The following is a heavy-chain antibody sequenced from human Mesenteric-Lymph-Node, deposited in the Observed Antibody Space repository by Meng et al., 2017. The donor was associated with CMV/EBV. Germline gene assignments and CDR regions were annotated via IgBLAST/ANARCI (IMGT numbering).Heavy chain of an antibody. CDR1: RGTFTGYS. Sequence: SVKVSCKAPRGTFTGYSISWVRQAPGQGLQWMGRISPIDNLTAYAQKFQGRVMISADRLTTTAYMDLRSLRSEDTAVYYCVREERGYCNSISCDHDAFDMWGQGTSVTVSS. J-gene: IGHJ3*02. V-gene: IGHV1-69*04. CDR2: ISPIDNLT. CDR3: VREERGYCNSISCDHDAFDM. D-gene: IGHD2-2*01.